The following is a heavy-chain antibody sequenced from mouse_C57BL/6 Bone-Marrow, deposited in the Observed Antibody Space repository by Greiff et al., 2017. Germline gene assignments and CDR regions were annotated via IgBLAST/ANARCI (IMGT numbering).Heavy chain of an antibody. J-gene: IGHJ3*01. CDR3: ASYGRAWFAY. Sequence: QVQLQQSGPELVKPGASVKISCKASGYAFSSSWMNWVKQRPGKGLEWIGRIYPGDGDTNYNGKFKGQATLTADKSSSTAYMQLSSLTSEDSAVYFCASYGRAWFAYWGQGTLVTVSA. CDR2: IYPGDGDT. V-gene: IGHV1-82*01. D-gene: IGHD1-1*01. CDR1: GYAFSSSW.